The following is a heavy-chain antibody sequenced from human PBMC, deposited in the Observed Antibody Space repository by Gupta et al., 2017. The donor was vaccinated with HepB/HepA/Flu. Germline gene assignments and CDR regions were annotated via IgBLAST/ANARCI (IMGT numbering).Heavy chain of an antibody. V-gene: IGHV3-74*01. CDR1: GFTFSNSW. CDR2: INSDGSIT. CDR3: ARVGVGVYYYYYMDV. J-gene: IGHJ6*03. Sequence: EVQLVESGGGLVQPGGSLRLSCAASGFTFSNSWMPWVRQAPGKGLVWVSRINSDGSITNYADSVKGRFTSSRDNARDTLYLQMNSLRAEDTAVYYCARVGVGVYYYYYMDVWGKGTTVTVSS. D-gene: IGHD3-22*01.